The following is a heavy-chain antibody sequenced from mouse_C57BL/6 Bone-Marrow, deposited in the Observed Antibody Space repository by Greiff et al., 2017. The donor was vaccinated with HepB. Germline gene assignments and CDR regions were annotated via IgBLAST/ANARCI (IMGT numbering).Heavy chain of an antibody. D-gene: IGHD1-1*01. CDR2: IYPRSGNT. CDR3: ARDYGSYWYFDV. V-gene: IGHV1-81*01. CDR1: GYTFTSYG. J-gene: IGHJ1*03. Sequence: VQLQQSGAELARPGASVKLSCKASGYTFTSYGISWVKQRTGQGLEWIGEIYPRSGNTYYNEKFKGKATLTADKSSSTVYMELRSLTSEDSAVYFCARDYGSYWYFDVWGTGTTVTVSS.